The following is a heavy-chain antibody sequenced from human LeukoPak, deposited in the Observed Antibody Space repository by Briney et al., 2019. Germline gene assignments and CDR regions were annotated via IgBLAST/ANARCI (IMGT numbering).Heavy chain of an antibody. D-gene: IGHD2-2*01. Sequence: ASVKVSCKASGYTFTSYGISWVRQAPGQGLEWMGWISAYNGNTNYAQKLQGRVTMTTDTSTSTAYMELRSLRSDDTAVYYCARLCSSTSCYPHYYYGIDVWGKGTTVTVSS. J-gene: IGHJ6*04. V-gene: IGHV1-18*04. CDR3: ARLCSSTSCYPHYYYGIDV. CDR2: ISAYNGNT. CDR1: GYTFTSYG.